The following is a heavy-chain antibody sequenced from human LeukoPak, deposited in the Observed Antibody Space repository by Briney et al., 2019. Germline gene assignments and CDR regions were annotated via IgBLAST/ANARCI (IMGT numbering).Heavy chain of an antibody. CDR1: GFAFHDYM. D-gene: IGHD3-10*01. CDR2: ISWNGDTI. Sequence: PGGSLRLSCAASGFAFHDYMMHWVRQPPGKGLEWVSEISWNGDTIGYADSVEGRFIISRDNARRSLYLQMNSLRPEDTAFYYCSSTFGSGSYLHSWGQGTLVTVSS. J-gene: IGHJ5*02. V-gene: IGHV3-9*01. CDR3: SSTFGSGSYLHS.